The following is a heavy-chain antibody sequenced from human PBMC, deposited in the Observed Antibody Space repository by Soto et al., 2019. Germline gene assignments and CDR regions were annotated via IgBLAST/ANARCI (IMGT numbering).Heavy chain of an antibody. CDR2: ISASGGST. CDR1: GFTFRTYA. CDR3: AKQSTSRSALYDTYDWFDP. J-gene: IGHJ5*02. Sequence: GGSLRLSCAASGFTFRTYAMSWVRQVPGKGLEWVSAISASGGSTYYADSVKGRFTIARDNSKNTLYLQMSSLRAGDTAVYYCAKQSTSRSALYDTYDWFDPWGQGTLVTVSS. V-gene: IGHV3-23*01. D-gene: IGHD2-2*01.